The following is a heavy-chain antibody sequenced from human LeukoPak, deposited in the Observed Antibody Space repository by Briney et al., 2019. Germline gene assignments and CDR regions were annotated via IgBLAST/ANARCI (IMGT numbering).Heavy chain of an antibody. CDR1: GFTFSSYW. CDR2: IKQDGSEK. CDR3: ARVATVAFNY. Sequence: GGSLRLSCAASGFTFSSYWMGWVRQAPGKGLEWAANIKQDGSEKYYVDSVKGRFTISRDNAKNSLYLQMDSLRVEDTAVYYCARVATVAFNYWGQGTLVTVSS. J-gene: IGHJ4*02. D-gene: IGHD6-19*01. V-gene: IGHV3-7*01.